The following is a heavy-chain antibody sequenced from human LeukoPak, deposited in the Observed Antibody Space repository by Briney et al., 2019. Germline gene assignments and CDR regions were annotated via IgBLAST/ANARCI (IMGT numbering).Heavy chain of an antibody. J-gene: IGHJ4*02. Sequence: SETLSLTCAVYGGSFSGYYWSWIRQPPGKGLEWIGEINHSGSTNYNPSLKSRVTISVDTSKNQFSLKLSSVTAADTAVYYCARDAGWDSSGTLDYWGQGTLVTVSS. CDR1: GGSFSGYY. V-gene: IGHV4-34*01. CDR3: ARDAGWDSSGTLDY. D-gene: IGHD3-22*01. CDR2: INHSGST.